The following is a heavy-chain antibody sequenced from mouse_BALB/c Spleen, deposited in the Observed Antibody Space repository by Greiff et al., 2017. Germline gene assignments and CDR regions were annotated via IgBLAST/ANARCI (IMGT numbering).Heavy chain of an antibody. D-gene: IGHD2-14*01. CDR2: IWTGGGT. CDR1: GFSLTSYD. Sequence: QVQLKESGPGLVAPSQSLSITCTVSGFSLTSYDISWIRQPPGKGLEWLGVIWTGGGTNYNSAFMSRLSISKDNSKSQVFLKMNSLQTDDTAIYYCVSYRHQAWFAYWGQGTLVTVSA. CDR3: VSYRHQAWFAY. V-gene: IGHV2-9-2*01. J-gene: IGHJ3*01.